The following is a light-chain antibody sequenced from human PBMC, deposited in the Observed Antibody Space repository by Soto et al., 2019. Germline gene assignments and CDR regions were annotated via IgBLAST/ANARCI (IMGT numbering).Light chain of an antibody. V-gene: IGKV3-15*01. J-gene: IGKJ4*01. Sequence: EKVMTQSPATLSLSPGERATLSCRASQNVNTRLAWYQQKPDQAPRLLIYDAFTRATDIPARVSGSASWTEFTRTFGTLESEGFAICYCPQYDDWPLALGGGTKVDI. CDR2: DAF. CDR1: QNVNTR. CDR3: PQYDDWPLA.